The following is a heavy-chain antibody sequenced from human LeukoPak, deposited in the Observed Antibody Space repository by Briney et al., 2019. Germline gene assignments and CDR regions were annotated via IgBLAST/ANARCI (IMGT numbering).Heavy chain of an antibody. D-gene: IGHD2/OR15-2a*01. CDR3: ARQHSFQGIVDY. CDR2: IYPGDSDI. V-gene: IGHV5-51*01. Sequence: GESLKISCKSSGYNFVNYWIAWVRQMPGKGLEWMGIIYPGDSDIRYSPSFQGQVTISADKSISTAYLQWSSLKASDTAMYYCARQHSFQGIVDYWGQGTLVTVSS. J-gene: IGHJ4*02. CDR1: GYNFVNYW.